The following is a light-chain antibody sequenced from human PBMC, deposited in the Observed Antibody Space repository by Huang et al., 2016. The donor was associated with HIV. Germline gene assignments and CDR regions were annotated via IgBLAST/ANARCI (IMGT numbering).Light chain of an antibody. CDR3: HQYNNWLLS. CDR2: GSS. V-gene: IGKV3-15*01. J-gene: IGKJ4*01. CDR1: RSVSTN. Sequence: EIVMTQSPATLSVSPGQRVTISCRANRSVSTNLAWYQHRHGQAPRLLIYGSSTWAPGIPARFSGSGSGTDFSLTISSLQSEDFALYYCHQYNNWLLSFGGGTKV.